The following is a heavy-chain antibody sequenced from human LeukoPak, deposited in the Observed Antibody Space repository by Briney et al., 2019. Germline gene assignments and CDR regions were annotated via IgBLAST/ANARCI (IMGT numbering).Heavy chain of an antibody. J-gene: IGHJ5*02. CDR2: IYYSGST. D-gene: IGHD3-3*01. V-gene: IGHV4-39*01. Sequence: SETLSLTCTVSGGSISSSSYYWGWIRQPPGKGLEWIGSIYYSGSTYYNPSLKSRVTISVDTSKNQFSLKLSSVTAADTAVYYCARRDLSPIFDPWGQGTLVTVSS. CDR3: ARRDLSPIFDP. CDR1: GGSISSSSYY.